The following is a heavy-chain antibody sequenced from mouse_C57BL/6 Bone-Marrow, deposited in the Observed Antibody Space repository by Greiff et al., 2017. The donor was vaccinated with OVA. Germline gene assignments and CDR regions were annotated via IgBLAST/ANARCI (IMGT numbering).Heavy chain of an antibody. Sequence: EVKVVESGEGLVKPGGSLKLSCAASGFTFSSYAMSWVRQTPEKRLEWVAYISSGGDYIYYADTVKGRFTISRDNARNTLYLQMSSLKSEDTAMYYCTRDSFITTVVASGYYAMDYWGQGTSVTVSS. CDR2: ISSGGDYI. D-gene: IGHD1-1*01. J-gene: IGHJ4*01. CDR1: GFTFSSYA. CDR3: TRDSFITTVVASGYYAMDY. V-gene: IGHV5-9-1*02.